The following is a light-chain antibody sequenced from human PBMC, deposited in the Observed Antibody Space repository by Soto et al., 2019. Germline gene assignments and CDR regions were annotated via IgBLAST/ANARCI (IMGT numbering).Light chain of an antibody. Sequence: EIVLTQSPGTLSLSPGERVTLSCRASQSVSSSYLAWYQQKPGQAPRLLIYGASIRATGIPDRFSGSGSGTDFTLTISRLEPEDFVVYYCQQYGSSRTFGQGTKVEIK. CDR3: QQYGSSRT. J-gene: IGKJ1*01. CDR2: GAS. CDR1: QSVSSSY. V-gene: IGKV3-20*01.